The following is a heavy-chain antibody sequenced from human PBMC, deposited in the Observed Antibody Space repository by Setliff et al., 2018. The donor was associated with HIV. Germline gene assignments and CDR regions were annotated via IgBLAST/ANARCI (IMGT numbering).Heavy chain of an antibody. CDR3: ARPSHVYGDNGPLGY. V-gene: IGHV4-34*01. CDR1: GGSLSGYY. CDR2: INHSGST. Sequence: PSETLSLTCAVYGGSLSGYYWSWIRQPPGEGLEWIGEINHSGSTNYNPSLKSRVTISVDTSKNQFSLKLNSLTAADTAIYYCARPSHVYGDNGPLGYWGQGTLVTVSS. D-gene: IGHD2-21*01. J-gene: IGHJ4*02.